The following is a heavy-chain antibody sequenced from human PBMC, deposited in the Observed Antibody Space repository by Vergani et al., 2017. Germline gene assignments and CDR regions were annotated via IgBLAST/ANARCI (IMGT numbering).Heavy chain of an antibody. CDR2: IWYDGSKE. V-gene: IGHV3-33*01. CDR3: ARSGYCAHGVCYMTYYYYMDV. Sequence: QVQLEESGGGVVQPGRALRLGWEGYGVKRRSHDMKGVGEAPGKGLEWVAFIWYDGSKEYYADSVKGRFTISGDNSKNTLYLQMNNLRSADTAVYYCARSGYCAHGVCYMTYYYYMDVWGKGTAVTVSS. J-gene: IGHJ6*03. CDR1: GVKRRSHD. D-gene: IGHD2-8*01.